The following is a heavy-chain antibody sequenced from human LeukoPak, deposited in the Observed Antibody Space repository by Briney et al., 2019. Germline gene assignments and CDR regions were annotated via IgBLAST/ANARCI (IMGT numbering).Heavy chain of an antibody. D-gene: IGHD6-13*01. J-gene: IGHJ4*02. CDR1: GFTFDDYA. CDR2: ISWNSGSI. V-gene: IGHV3-9*01. Sequence: PGRSLRLSCAASGFTFDDYAMHWVRQAPGKGLEWVSGISWNSGSIGYADSVKGRFTISRDNVENSLYLQMNSLRAEGTAFYYCAKDLGSSWTLGIPYWGQGTLVTVSS. CDR3: AKDLGSSWTLGIPY.